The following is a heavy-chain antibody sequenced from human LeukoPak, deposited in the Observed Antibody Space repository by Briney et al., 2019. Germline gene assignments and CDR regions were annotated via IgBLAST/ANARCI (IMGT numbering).Heavy chain of an antibody. J-gene: IGHJ4*02. D-gene: IGHD2-2*01. Sequence: ASVKVSCKASGYTFTSYGISWVRQAPGQGLEWMGWISAYNGNTNYAQKLQGRVTMTTDTSTSTAYMELRSLRSDDTAVYYCARGRGAYCSSTSCYGGDYWGQGTLVTVSS. CDR2: ISAYNGNT. CDR3: ARGRGAYCSSTSCYGGDY. CDR1: GYTFTSYG. V-gene: IGHV1-18*01.